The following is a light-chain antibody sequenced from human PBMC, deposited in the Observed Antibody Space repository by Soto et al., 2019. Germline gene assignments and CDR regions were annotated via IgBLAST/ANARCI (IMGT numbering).Light chain of an antibody. CDR1: QSVSSSY. V-gene: IGKV3-20*01. CDR3: QQYGSSPWT. Sequence: EIVLTQSPGTLSLSPGERATLSCRASQSVSSSYLAWYQQKPGQAPRLLIYGASSRATGIPDRFSGSGSGTDFTLTTSRLEPEDFAVYYCQQYGSSPWTFGKGTKV. J-gene: IGKJ1*01. CDR2: GAS.